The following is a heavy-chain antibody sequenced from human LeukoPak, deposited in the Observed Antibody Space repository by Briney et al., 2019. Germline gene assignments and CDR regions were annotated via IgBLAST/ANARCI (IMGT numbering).Heavy chain of an antibody. D-gene: IGHD3-9*01. CDR2: ISSSSSYI. V-gene: IGHV3-21*01. CDR1: GFTFSSYS. CDR3: ARDILTGSQSRFQH. J-gene: IGHJ1*01. Sequence: GGSLRLSCAASGFTFSSYSMNWVRQAPGKGLEWVSSISSSSSYIYYADSVKGRFTISRDNAKNSLYLQMNSLRAEDTAVYYCARDILTGSQSRFQHWGQGTLVTVSP.